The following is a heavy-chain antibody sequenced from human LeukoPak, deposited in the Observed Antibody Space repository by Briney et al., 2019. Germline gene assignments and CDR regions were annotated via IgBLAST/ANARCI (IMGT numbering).Heavy chain of an antibody. CDR1: GYTFTSYG. V-gene: IGHV1-18*01. J-gene: IGHJ6*03. CDR3: AKGARPGDDYMDV. CDR2: ISAHNGNT. D-gene: IGHD6-6*01. Sequence: ASVKVSCKAPGYTFTSYGISWVRQAPGQGLEWMGWISAHNGNTNYAQKLQGRVTMTTDTSTSTAYMELRSLRSDDTAVYYCAKGARPGDDYMDVWGKGTTVTVSS.